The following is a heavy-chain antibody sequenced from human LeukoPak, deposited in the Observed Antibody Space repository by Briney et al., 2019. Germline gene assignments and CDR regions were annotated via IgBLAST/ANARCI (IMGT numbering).Heavy chain of an antibody. J-gene: IGHJ6*04. CDR3: ASPTRPTMVRGVTPMWYYYYGMDV. CDR1: GYTFTSYD. CDR2: MNPNSGNT. Sequence: ASVKVSCKASGYTFTSYDINWVRQATGQGLEWMGWMNPNSGNTGYAQKFQGRVTITADESTSTAYMELSSLRSEDTAVYYCASPTRPTMVRGVTPMWYYYYGMDVWGKGTTVTVSS. D-gene: IGHD3-10*01. V-gene: IGHV1-8*01.